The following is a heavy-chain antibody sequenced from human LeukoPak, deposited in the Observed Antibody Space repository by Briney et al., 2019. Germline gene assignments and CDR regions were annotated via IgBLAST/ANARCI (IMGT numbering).Heavy chain of an antibody. Sequence: PGGSLRLSCAASEFTFRDFVMHWVRQAPGKGLEWVAVIWSDGCEAYYVDSVKGRFTISRDNSRNTLFLQMDSLTSEDTAVYYCVRENFGSSGDAFDIWGQGTVVTVSS. CDR1: EFTFRDFV. J-gene: IGHJ3*02. CDR3: VRENFGSSGDAFDI. D-gene: IGHD1-26*01. V-gene: IGHV3-33*08. CDR2: IWSDGCEA.